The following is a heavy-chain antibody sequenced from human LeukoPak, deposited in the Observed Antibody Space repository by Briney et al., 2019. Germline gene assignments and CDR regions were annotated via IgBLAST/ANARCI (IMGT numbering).Heavy chain of an antibody. CDR2: IHTSGST. J-gene: IGHJ2*01. D-gene: IGHD2-2*01. CDR3: ARRATSSNWYFDL. Sequence: PSETLSLTCTVSGGSIMSFYWSWIRQPAGKGLEWIGRIHTSGSTNYNPSLKSRVTMSVDTSKNQFPLNLTSVTAADTAVYFCARRATSSNWYFDLWGRGTLVTVSS. V-gene: IGHV4-4*07. CDR1: GGSIMSFY.